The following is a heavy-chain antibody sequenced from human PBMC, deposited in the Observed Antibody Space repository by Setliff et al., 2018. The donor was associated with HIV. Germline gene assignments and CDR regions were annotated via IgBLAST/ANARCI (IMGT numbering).Heavy chain of an antibody. D-gene: IGHD5-18*01. V-gene: IGHV1-69*13. CDR1: GGSFNTYA. CDR3: ARGGVRGYSYGEAFDI. CDR2: IISIFDKA. Sequence: SVKVSCKSSGGSFNTYAINWVRKAPGQGLEWMGGIISIFDKANYAQKFHGRLTITADDSTRTVYMELNSRGSGDTAVYYCARGGVRGYSYGEAFDIWGQVTLVTVSS. J-gene: IGHJ3*02.